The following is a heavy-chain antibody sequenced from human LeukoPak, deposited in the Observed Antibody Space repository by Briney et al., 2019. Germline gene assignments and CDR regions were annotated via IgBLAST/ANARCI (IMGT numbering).Heavy chain of an antibody. V-gene: IGHV1-69*06. D-gene: IGHD3-22*01. CDR1: GGTFSSYA. CDR2: IIPIFGTA. Sequence: ASVKVSCKASGGTFSSYAISWVRQAPGQGLEWMGGIIPIFGTANYAQKFQGRVTITADKSTSTAYMELSSLRSEDTAVYYCARESDYYDSSGPPGTNWFDPWGQGTPVTVSS. CDR3: ARESDYYDSSGPPGTNWFDP. J-gene: IGHJ5*02.